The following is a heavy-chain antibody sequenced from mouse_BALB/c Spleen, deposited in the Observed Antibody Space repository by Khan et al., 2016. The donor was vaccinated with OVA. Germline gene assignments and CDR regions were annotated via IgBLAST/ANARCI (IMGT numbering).Heavy chain of an antibody. CDR3: ASHLTGSVAY. J-gene: IGHJ3*01. D-gene: IGHD4-1*01. Sequence: VELVESGGDLVTPGGSLKLSCAASGFTFSSYGMSWVRQTPDKRLAWVATISSGGDYTYYPDSVKGRFTISRDNAQNTLYLQRSSLKSEDTAMYYWASHLTGSVAYWGQGTLVIVSA. V-gene: IGHV5-6*01. CDR1: GFTFSSYG. CDR2: ISSGGDYT.